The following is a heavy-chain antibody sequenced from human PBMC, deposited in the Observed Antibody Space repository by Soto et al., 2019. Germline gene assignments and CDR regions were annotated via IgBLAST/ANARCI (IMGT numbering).Heavy chain of an antibody. CDR1: GGSISSSNW. Sequence: SDTLSLTCAVSGGSISSSNWWSWVRQPPGKGLEWIGEIYHSGSTNYNPSLKSRVTISVDKSKNQFSLKLSSVTAADTAVYSCARVRGGYYYYGMDVWGQGTTVTVSS. D-gene: IGHD3-10*01. CDR2: IYHSGST. CDR3: ARVRGGYYYYGMDV. J-gene: IGHJ6*02. V-gene: IGHV4-4*02.